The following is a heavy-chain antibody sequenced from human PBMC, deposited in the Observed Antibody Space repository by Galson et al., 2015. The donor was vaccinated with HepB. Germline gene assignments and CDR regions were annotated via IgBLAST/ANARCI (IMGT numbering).Heavy chain of an antibody. Sequence: SLRLSCAASGFTLRPYTMSWVRQTPGKGLEWVSSISRTSTYINYADSVKGRFTISRDNAGNSLYLQMNSLRAEDTALYFCARDRSSSSETWWFDPWGQGSLVTVSS. CDR3: ARDRSSSSETWWFDP. D-gene: IGHD6-6*01. CDR1: GFTLRPYT. V-gene: IGHV3-21*01. CDR2: ISRTSTYI. J-gene: IGHJ5*02.